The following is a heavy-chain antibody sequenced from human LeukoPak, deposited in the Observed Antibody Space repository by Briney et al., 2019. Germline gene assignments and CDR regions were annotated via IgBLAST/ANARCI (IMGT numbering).Heavy chain of an antibody. CDR1: GYTFTTYD. CDR3: ARDASYYDFWSGYYSHMDV. CDR2: INPNSGGT. J-gene: IGHJ6*02. D-gene: IGHD3-3*01. V-gene: IGHV1-2*02. Sequence: ASVKVSCKASGYTFTTYDINWVRQAPGQGLEWMGWINPNSGGTNYAQKFQGRVTMTRDTSISTAYMELSRLRSDDTAVYYCARDASYYDFWSGYYSHMDVWGQGTTVTVSS.